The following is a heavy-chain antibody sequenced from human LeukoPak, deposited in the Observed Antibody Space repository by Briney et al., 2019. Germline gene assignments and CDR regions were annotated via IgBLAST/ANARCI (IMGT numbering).Heavy chain of an antibody. CDR2: IDSDGSTT. CDR3: ARDGSLPDY. Sequence: GGSLRLSCAASGFTFSSYWMHWVRQAPGTGLVCVSRIDSDGSTTSYADSVKGRFTISRDNAKNTLYLQMNSLRAEDTAVYYCARDGSLPDYWGQGTLVTVSS. CDR1: GFTFSSYW. J-gene: IGHJ4*02. V-gene: IGHV3-74*01.